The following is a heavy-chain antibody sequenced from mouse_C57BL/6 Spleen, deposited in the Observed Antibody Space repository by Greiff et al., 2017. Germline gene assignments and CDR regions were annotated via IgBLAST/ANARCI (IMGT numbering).Heavy chain of an antibody. D-gene: IGHD2-4*01. CDR1: GFTFSDYG. CDR2: ISSGSSTI. J-gene: IGHJ3*01. CDR3: ARPVIYYDYDWFAY. V-gene: IGHV5-17*01. Sequence: EVHLVESGGGLVKPGGSLKLSCAASGFTFSDYGMHWVRQAPEKGLEWVAYISSGSSTIYYADTVKGRFTISRDNAKNTLFLQMTSLRSEDTAMYYCARPVIYYDYDWFAYWGQGTLVTVSA.